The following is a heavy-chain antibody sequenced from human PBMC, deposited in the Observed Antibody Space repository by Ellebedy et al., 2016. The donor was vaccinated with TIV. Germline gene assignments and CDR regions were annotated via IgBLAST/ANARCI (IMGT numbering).Heavy chain of an antibody. J-gene: IGHJ4*02. CDR3: TRESFRYFDWDL. Sequence: PGGSLRLSCAASGFTLSGYWMHWVRQVPGKGLMWVSRINTDGSSTSYADSVEGRFTITRDNAKKTLCLEMSSLRPEDTAVYYCTRESFRYFDWDLWGQGTLVTVSS. V-gene: IGHV3-74*01. CDR1: GFTLSGYW. CDR2: INTDGSST. D-gene: IGHD3-9*01.